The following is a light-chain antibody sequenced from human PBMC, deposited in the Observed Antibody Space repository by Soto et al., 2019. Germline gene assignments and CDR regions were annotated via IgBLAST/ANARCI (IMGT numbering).Light chain of an antibody. J-gene: IGLJ3*02. Sequence: QSALTQPASVSGSPGQSITISCNGTSSDVGGYNYVSWYQQHPGKAPKLMIYEVSNRPSGVSNRFSGSKSGNTASLTISWLQAEDEADYYCSSYTSSSTRVFGGGTKLTVL. CDR1: SSDVGGYNY. V-gene: IGLV2-14*01. CDR3: SSYTSSSTRV. CDR2: EVS.